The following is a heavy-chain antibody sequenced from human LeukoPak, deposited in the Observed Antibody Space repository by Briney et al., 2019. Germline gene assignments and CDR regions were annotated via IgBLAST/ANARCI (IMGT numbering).Heavy chain of an antibody. CDR3: AKDIPNYDFGRGRNWFDP. J-gene: IGHJ5*02. V-gene: IGHV3-23*01. CDR2: ISGSGGST. D-gene: IGHD3-3*01. CDR1: GFNFSSSA. Sequence: PGGSLRLSCTASGFNFSSSAMSWVRQAPGKGLEWVSAISGSGGSTYYADSVKGRFTISRDNSKNTLYLQMNSLRAEDTAVYYCAKDIPNYDFGRGRNWFDPWGQGTLVTVSS.